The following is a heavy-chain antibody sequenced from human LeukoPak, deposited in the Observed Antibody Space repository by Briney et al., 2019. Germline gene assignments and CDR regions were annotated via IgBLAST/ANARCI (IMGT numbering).Heavy chain of an antibody. CDR1: GFTFTSYS. CDR3: ARKAQYNGHYPLDY. D-gene: IGHD1-7*01. J-gene: IGHJ4*02. Sequence: GGSLRLSCAASGFTFTSYSMSWVRQAPGKGLEWVSGTSDRGDYTYCADSVKGRFTISRDSSKNTLFLQMNSLGAEDTALYFCARKAQYNGHYPLDYWGQGTLVTVSS. CDR2: TSDRGDYT. V-gene: IGHV3-23*01.